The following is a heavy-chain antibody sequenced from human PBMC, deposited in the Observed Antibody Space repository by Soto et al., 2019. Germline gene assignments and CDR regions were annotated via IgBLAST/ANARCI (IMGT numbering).Heavy chain of an antibody. V-gene: IGHV1-3*01. Sequence: ASVKVSCKASGYTFTSYAMHWVRQAPGQRLEWMGWINAGNGNTKYSQKFQGRVTITRDTSASTAYMELSSLRSEDTAVYYCARASSSWQKGQYYYGMDVWGQGTTVTVPS. D-gene: IGHD6-13*01. J-gene: IGHJ6*02. CDR3: ARASSSWQKGQYYYGMDV. CDR1: GYTFTSYA. CDR2: INAGNGNT.